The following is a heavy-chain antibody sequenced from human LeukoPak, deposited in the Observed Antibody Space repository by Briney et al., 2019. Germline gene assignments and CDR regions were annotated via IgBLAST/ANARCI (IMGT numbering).Heavy chain of an antibody. V-gene: IGHV4-34*01. CDR3: ARGIAVAVNYYYYMDV. D-gene: IGHD6-19*01. CDR1: GGSFSGYY. CDR2: INHSGST. Sequence: PSETLSLTCAVYGGSFSGYYWSWIRQPPGKGLEWIGEINHSGSTNYNPSLKSRVTISVDTSKNQFSLKLSSVTAADTAVYYCARGIAVAVNYYYYMDVWGKGTTVTVSS. J-gene: IGHJ6*03.